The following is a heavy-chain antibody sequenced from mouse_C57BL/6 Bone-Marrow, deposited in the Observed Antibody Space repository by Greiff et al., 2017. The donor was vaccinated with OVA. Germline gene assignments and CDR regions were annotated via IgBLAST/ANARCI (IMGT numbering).Heavy chain of an antibody. Sequence: EVQLMESGPGLVKPSQSLSLTCSVTGYPITRCYYWNWIRQFPGNKLEWMGYISYDGSNNYNPSLKNRISNTRDTSTNLFFLKLNSVTTEDTATYYCAKNYAMDYWGQGTSVTVSS. CDR3: AKNYAMDY. J-gene: IGHJ4*01. CDR1: GYPITRCYY. CDR2: ISYDGSN. V-gene: IGHV3-6*01.